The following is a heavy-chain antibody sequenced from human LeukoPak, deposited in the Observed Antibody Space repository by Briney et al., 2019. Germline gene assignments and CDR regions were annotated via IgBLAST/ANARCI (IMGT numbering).Heavy chain of an antibody. Sequence: ASVKVSCKASGYTFTGYYLHWVRQAPGQGLEWLGWINPRSGDTNYAQKFQGRVTMTRDTSISTAYLELSRLRSDDTAVFYCARGDSSLYYYFDYWGQGTLVTVSS. CDR2: INPRSGDT. J-gene: IGHJ4*02. D-gene: IGHD3-22*01. CDR1: GYTFTGYY. CDR3: ARGDSSLYYYFDY. V-gene: IGHV1-2*02.